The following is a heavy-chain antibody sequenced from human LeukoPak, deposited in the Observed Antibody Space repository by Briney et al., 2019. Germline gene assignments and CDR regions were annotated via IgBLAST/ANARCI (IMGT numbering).Heavy chain of an antibody. CDR2: ISSSGTSI. CDR3: AREFGGFGFDP. V-gene: IGHV3-48*03. D-gene: IGHD3-10*01. J-gene: IGHJ5*02. Sequence: QAGGSLRLSCAASGFTFNNYEMNWVRQAPGKGLEWVSYISSSGTSIYYADSVKGRFTISRDNAKNSLYLQMNSLRAEDTAIYYCAREFGGFGFDPWGQGTLVTISS. CDR1: GFTFNNYE.